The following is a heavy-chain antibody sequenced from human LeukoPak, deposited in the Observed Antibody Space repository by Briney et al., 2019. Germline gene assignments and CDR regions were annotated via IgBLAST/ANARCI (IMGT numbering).Heavy chain of an antibody. D-gene: IGHD6-13*01. V-gene: IGHV4-59*01. CDR1: GGFISTYY. CDR3: ARENSNSWYLDY. Sequence: PSETLSLTCTVSGGFISTYYWSWIRQPPGQGLEWIGYIYNSGSTNYNPSLKSRVTISVDTSKNQFSLKLSSVTAADTAVYYCARENSNSWYLDYWGQGTLVTVSS. CDR2: IYNSGST. J-gene: IGHJ4*02.